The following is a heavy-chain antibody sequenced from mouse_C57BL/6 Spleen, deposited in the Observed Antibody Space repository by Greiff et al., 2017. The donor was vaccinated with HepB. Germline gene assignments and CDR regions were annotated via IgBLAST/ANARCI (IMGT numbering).Heavy chain of an antibody. D-gene: IGHD1-1*01. V-gene: IGHV1-42*01. CDR1: GYSFTGYY. Sequence: EVQLQQSGPELVKPGASVKISCKASGYSFTGYYMNWVKQSPEKSLEWIGEINPSTGGTTYNQKFKAKATLTVDKSSSTAYMQLKSLTSEDSAVYYCAREYYGSRSFAYWGQGTLVTVSA. J-gene: IGHJ3*01. CDR3: AREYYGSRSFAY. CDR2: INPSTGGT.